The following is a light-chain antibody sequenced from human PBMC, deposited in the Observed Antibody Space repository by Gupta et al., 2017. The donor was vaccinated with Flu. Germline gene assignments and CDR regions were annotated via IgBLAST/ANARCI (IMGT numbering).Light chain of an antibody. CDR1: QSIRNW. J-gene: IGKJ2*01. CDR3: QQYDTYSAT. CDR2: MAS. Sequence: GDKVSITCRASQSIRNWLAWYQQKPGKAPSLLIYMASTLESGVPARLSGSGSGTEFTLTISNLQPDDFATYYCQQYDTYSATFGQGTRLEIK. V-gene: IGKV1-5*03.